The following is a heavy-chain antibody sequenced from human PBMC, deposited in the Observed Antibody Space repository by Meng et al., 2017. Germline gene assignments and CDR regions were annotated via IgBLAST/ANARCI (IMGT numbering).Heavy chain of an antibody. J-gene: IGHJ6*02. CDR3: AADSSVSHDYYYYGMDV. Sequence: SVNVSCKHSGFTFTSSAVQGVRQARGQLLEWIGWIVVGRGNTNYAQKFQERVTITRDMSTSTAYMELSSLRSEDTAVYYCAADSSVSHDYYYYGMDVWGQGTTVTVSS. D-gene: IGHD3-10*01. CDR2: IVVGRGNT. CDR1: GFTFTSSA. V-gene: IGHV1-58*01.